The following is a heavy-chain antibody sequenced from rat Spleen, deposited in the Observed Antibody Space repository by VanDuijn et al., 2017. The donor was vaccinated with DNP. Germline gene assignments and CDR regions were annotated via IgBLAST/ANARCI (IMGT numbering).Heavy chain of an antibody. D-gene: IGHD1-2*01. CDR2: ISYEGSST. V-gene: IGHV5-22*01. Sequence: EVQLVASGGGLVQPGRSLKLSCAASGFTFSDYYMAWVRQAPKKGLEWVASISYEGSSTYYGDSVKGRFTISRDNAKSTLYLQMNSLRSEDTATYYCARRDYSSYTLYYAMDAWGQGTSVTVSS. CDR3: ARRDYSSYTLYYAMDA. CDR1: GFTFSDYY. J-gene: IGHJ4*01.